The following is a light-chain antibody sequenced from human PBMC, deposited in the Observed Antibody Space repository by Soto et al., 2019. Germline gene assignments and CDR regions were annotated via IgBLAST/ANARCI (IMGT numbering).Light chain of an antibody. V-gene: IGKV3-20*01. CDR1: QIVSSTY. J-gene: IGKJ3*01. CDR3: QQYGGSPFA. Sequence: EIVLTQSPGTLSLSPGERATLSCRASQIVSSTYLAWYQHRPGQAPRLLISGTSRRATGIPDRFSGSGSGTDFTLTISRLEPEDFAVYYCQQYGGSPFAFGPGTKVEI. CDR2: GTS.